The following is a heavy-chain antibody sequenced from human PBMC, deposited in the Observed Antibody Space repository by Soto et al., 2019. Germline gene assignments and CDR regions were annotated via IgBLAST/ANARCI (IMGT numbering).Heavy chain of an antibody. CDR2: ISYDGSNK. Sequence: GGSLRLSCAASGFTFSSYGMHWVRQAPGKGLEWVAVISYDGSNKYYADSVKGRFTISRDNSKNTLYLQMNSLRAEDTAVYYCAKAESVLTYYYMDVWGKGTTVTVSS. V-gene: IGHV3-30*18. CDR1: GFTFSSYG. D-gene: IGHD2-8*01. CDR3: AKAESVLTYYYMDV. J-gene: IGHJ6*03.